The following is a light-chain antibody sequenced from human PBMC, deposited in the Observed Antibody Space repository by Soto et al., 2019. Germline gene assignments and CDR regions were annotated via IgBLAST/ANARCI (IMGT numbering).Light chain of an antibody. CDR2: EVS. J-gene: IGLJ2*01. Sequence: QSALTQPASVSGSPGQSITISCTGTSSDVGGYNYVSWYQQHPGKAPKLMIYEVSNRPSGVSNRFSCSKSGNTASLTISGLQAEDEADYYCSSYTSSSTVVFGGGTKVTVL. CDR3: SSYTSSSTVV. CDR1: SSDVGGYNY. V-gene: IGLV2-14*01.